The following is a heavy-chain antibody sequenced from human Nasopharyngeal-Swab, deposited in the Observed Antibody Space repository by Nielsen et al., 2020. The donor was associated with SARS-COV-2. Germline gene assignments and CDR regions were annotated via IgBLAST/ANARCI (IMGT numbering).Heavy chain of an antibody. CDR2: IFLGIDKT. D-gene: IGHD5-24*01. CDR3: ATLSAPRDGNNRAPMG. V-gene: IGHV1-58*01. Sequence: SVKVSCKASGFTFSGSAVQWVRQARGQRLEWIGWIFLGIDKTDYAQKFQDRVTITRDMSASTVYMQLSSLRSEDTALYYCATLSAPRDGNNRAPMGWGQGTLVTVSS. J-gene: IGHJ4*02. CDR1: GFTFSGSA.